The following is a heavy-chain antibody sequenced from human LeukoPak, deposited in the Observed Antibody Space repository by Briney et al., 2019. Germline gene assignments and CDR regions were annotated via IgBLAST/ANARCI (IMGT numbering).Heavy chain of an antibody. V-gene: IGHV3-48*02. CDR1: GFTFRSYS. J-gene: IGHJ4*02. Sequence: GGSLRLSCAASGFTFRSYSMNWVRQAPGKVLEWVSYITSGSSPIYYADSVKGRFTISRDNAKNSLYLQMNSLRDEDTAVYYCARRAYGDDSFDYWGQGTLVTVSS. CDR3: ARRAYGDDSFDY. CDR2: ITSGSSPI. D-gene: IGHD4-17*01.